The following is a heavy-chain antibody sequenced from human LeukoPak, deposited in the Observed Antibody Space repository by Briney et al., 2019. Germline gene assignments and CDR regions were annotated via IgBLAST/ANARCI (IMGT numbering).Heavy chain of an antibody. CDR2: IWSGGTT. D-gene: IGHD3-10*01. V-gene: IGHV3-53*01. CDR3: ARDLVITPRGGTL. Sequence: GGSLRLSCAASGFSVSTNYMTWVRQAPGKGLEWVSVIWSGGTTYYADSVKGRFTISRDNAKNPLYLQMNSLRAEDTAVYYCARDLVITPRGGTLWGQGTLVTVSS. CDR1: GFSVSTNY. J-gene: IGHJ4*02.